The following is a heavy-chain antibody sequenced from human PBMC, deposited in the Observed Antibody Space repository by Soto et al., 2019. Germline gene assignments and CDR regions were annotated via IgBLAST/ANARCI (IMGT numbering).Heavy chain of an antibody. CDR2: ISGSGGST. J-gene: IGHJ3*02. V-gene: IGHV3-23*01. D-gene: IGHD1-1*01. CDR1: GFTFSSYA. CDR3: AKAQDGIDAFDI. Sequence: EVQLLESGGGLVQPGGSLRLSCAASGFTFSSYAMSWVRQAPGKWLEWVSAISGSGGSTYYADSVKGRFTISRDNSKNTLYLQMNSLRAEDTAVYYCAKAQDGIDAFDIWGQGTMVTVSS.